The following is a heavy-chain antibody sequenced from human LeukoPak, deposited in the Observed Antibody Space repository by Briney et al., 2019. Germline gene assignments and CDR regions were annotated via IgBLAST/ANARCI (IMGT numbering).Heavy chain of an antibody. CDR2: IYYSGST. Sequence: SSETLSLTCTVSGGSITTSSYYWGWIRQPPGKGLEWIGNIYYSGSTYYHPSLKGRVTISVDTSKNQFSLKLSPVTAADTAVYYCARAFRARYFDLWGRGTLVTVSS. D-gene: IGHD2/OR15-2a*01. CDR1: GGSITTSSYY. CDR3: ARAFRARYFDL. J-gene: IGHJ2*01. V-gene: IGHV4-39*01.